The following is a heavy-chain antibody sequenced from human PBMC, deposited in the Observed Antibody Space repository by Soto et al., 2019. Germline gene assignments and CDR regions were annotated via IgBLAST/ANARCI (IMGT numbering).Heavy chain of an antibody. D-gene: IGHD6-13*01. CDR3: AGLYSSSWYLRY. CDR1: GFTFSSYG. V-gene: IGHV3-30*03. Sequence: QVQLVESGGGVVQPGRSLRLSCAASGFTFSSYGMHWVRQAPGKRLEWVAVISYDGSNKYYADSVKGRFTISRDNSKNTLYLQMNSLRAEDTAVYYCAGLYSSSWYLRYWGQGTLVTVSS. J-gene: IGHJ4*02. CDR2: ISYDGSNK.